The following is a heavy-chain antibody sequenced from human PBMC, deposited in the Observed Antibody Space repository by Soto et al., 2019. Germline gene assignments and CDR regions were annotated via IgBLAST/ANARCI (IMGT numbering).Heavy chain of an antibody. D-gene: IGHD2-2*01. CDR3: ARDGGKSLLRDIVVVPAALRLDP. CDR1: GFTFSSYG. Sequence: PGGSLRLSCAASGFTFSSYGMHWVRQAPGKGLEWVAVIWYDGSNKYYADSVKGRFTISRDNSKNTLYLQMNSLRAEDTVVYYCARDGGKSLLRDIVVVPAALRLDPWGQGTLVTVSS. J-gene: IGHJ5*02. CDR2: IWYDGSNK. V-gene: IGHV3-33*01.